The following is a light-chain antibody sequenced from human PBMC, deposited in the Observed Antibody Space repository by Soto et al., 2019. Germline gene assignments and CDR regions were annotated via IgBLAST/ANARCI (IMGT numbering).Light chain of an antibody. Sequence: EIVLTQSPGTLSLSPGERATLSCRSSQSVSSSYLAWYQQNPGQAPRLLIYDASSRATGIPDRFSGSGSGTDFTLTISRLEPEDFAVYYCQQYGSSPTFGQGTKVEIK. CDR2: DAS. V-gene: IGKV3-20*01. CDR3: QQYGSSPT. J-gene: IGKJ1*01. CDR1: QSVSSSY.